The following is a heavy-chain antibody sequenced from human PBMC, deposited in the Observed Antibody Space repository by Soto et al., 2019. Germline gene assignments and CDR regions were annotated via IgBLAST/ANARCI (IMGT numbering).Heavy chain of an antibody. J-gene: IGHJ4*02. CDR3: ARGLSTGSHYSGGWCYFDS. Sequence: SETLSLTCAVSGGSVNSPSYHWGWVRQPPGKGLEWIGTINYSGSTYYNPSLNSRVTISVDTSKSQFSLKLSSVTAADTAVYYCARGLSTGSHYSGGWCYFDSWGQGTQVTVSS. V-gene: IGHV4-39*07. D-gene: IGHD6-19*01. CDR2: INYSGST. CDR1: GGSVNSPSYH.